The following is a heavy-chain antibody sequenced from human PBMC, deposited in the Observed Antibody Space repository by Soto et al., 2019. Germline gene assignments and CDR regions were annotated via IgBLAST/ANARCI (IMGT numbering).Heavy chain of an antibody. Sequence: EVQLLESGGGLVQPGGSLRLSCAASGFTFSSYAMSWVRQAPGKGLEWVSAISGSGGSTYYADSVKGRFTISRDNSNNTLYLQLNSLRAEDTAVYYCAKSVNPRAYPSLGYWGQGTLVTVSS. J-gene: IGHJ4*02. CDR2: ISGSGGST. D-gene: IGHD2-2*02. CDR1: GFTFSSYA. V-gene: IGHV3-23*01. CDR3: AKSVNPRAYPSLGY.